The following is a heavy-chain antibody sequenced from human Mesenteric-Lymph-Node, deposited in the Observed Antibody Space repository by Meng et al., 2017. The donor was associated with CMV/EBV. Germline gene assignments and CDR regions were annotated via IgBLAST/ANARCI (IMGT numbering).Heavy chain of an antibody. J-gene: IGHJ6*02. CDR3: ARDIPGGHYYYGMDV. CDR1: GGTFSSYA. V-gene: IGHV1-69*05. Sequence: SVKVSCKASGGTFSSYAISWVRQAPGQGLEWMGGIIPIFGPANYAQKFQGRLTITTDESTSTAYMEPSSLRSEDTAVYYCARDIPGGHYYYGMDVWGQGTTVTVSS. D-gene: IGHD2-2*02. CDR2: IIPIFGPA.